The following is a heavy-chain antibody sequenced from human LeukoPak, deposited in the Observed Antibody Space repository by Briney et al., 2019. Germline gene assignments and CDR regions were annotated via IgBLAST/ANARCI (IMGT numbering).Heavy chain of an antibody. CDR1: GYTFTSYD. CDR3: ARPRIVGADDAFDI. V-gene: IGHV1-8*03. CDR2: MNPNSGNT. Sequence: ASVKVSCKASGYTFTSYDISWVRQATGQGLEWMGWMNPNSGNTAYAQKFQGRVTIIRNTSISTAYMELSSLTSEDTAVYYCARPRIVGADDAFDIWGQGTMVTVSS. D-gene: IGHD1-26*01. J-gene: IGHJ3*02.